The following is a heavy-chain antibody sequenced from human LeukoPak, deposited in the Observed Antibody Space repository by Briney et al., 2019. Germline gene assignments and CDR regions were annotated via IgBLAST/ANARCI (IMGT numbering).Heavy chain of an antibody. CDR2: ISSSGSTI. CDR1: GFTFSDYY. Sequence: PGGSLRLSWAASGFTFSDYYMSWIRQAPGKGLEWVSYISSSGSTIYYADSVKGRFTISRDNAKNTLYLQMNSLRAEDTAVYYCTYQLLYGVLHFDYWGQGTLVTVSS. J-gene: IGHJ4*02. D-gene: IGHD2-2*02. CDR3: TYQLLYGVLHFDY. V-gene: IGHV3-11*01.